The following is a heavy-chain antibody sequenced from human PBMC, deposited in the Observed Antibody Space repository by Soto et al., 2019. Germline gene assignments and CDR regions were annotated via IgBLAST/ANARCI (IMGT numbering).Heavy chain of an antibody. CDR1: GYAFSDAW. D-gene: IGHD6-19*01. V-gene: IGHV3-15*01. Sequence: EVQLVESGGGLVKPGGSLRLSCAASGYAFSDAWMNWVRQAPGKGLEWVGRIKSKTHGETTEYAAPVKGRFTISRDDSKDTMYLQMSSLKTEDTAVYYCTNQWVDWYNYFDPWGQGTLVTVSS. CDR3: TNQWVDWYNYFDP. J-gene: IGHJ5*02. CDR2: IKSKTHGETT.